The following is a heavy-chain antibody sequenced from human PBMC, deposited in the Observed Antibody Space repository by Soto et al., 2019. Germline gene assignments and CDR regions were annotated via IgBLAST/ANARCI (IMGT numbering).Heavy chain of an antibody. CDR3: AKDGRGSGSHYNSVGY. CDR1: GFTVGNNY. J-gene: IGHJ4*02. Sequence: EVQLVESGGGLIQPGGSLKLSCAASGFTVGNNYMSWVRQAPGKGLEWVSLIYSTGTTKYADSVKGRFTVSRDNAKNTLYLQMNCLRADDTAVYYCAKDGRGSGSHYNSVGYWGQGTLVTVSS. V-gene: IGHV3-53*01. CDR2: IYSTGTT. D-gene: IGHD3-10*01.